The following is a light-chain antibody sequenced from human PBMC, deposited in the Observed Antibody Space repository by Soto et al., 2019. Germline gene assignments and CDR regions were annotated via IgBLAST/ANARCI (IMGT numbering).Light chain of an antibody. Sequence: EIVMTQSPATLSVSPGERATLSCRASQSVSSNLAWYQQKPGQAPRLLIYGASTRATGIPARFSGSGSGTDFTLTISRLEPEDFAVYYCQQYGNLLWTFGQGTKVDIK. CDR2: GAS. CDR1: QSVSSN. CDR3: QQYGNLLWT. V-gene: IGKV3-15*01. J-gene: IGKJ1*01.